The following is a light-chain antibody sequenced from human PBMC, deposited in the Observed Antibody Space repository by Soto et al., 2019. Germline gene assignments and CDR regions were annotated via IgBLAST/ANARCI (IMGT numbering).Light chain of an antibody. CDR3: QKYSSVPV. J-gene: IGKJ3*01. Sequence: DIQMTQSPTSLSASVGDRVTITCQASQGIRNFVAWYQQKPGKAPKLLLYEASTLQSGVPSRFSGRGSGTVFLLTISSLQPEDVATYSCQKYSSVPVFGPGTKVEIK. V-gene: IGKV1-27*01. CDR2: EAS. CDR1: QGIRNF.